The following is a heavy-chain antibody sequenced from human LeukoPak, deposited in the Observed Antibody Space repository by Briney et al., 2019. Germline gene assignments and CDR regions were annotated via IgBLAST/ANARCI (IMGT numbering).Heavy chain of an antibody. V-gene: IGHV3-74*01. Sequence: GGSLRLSCAASGFTFSNYWIHWVRQAPGKGLVWVSRINSDGSSTSYADSVKGRFTISRDNAKNTLYLQMNSLRAEDTAVYYCARDGYCSSTSCYYFDYWGRGTLVTVSS. CDR1: GFTFSNYW. CDR2: INSDGSST. CDR3: ARDGYCSSTSCYYFDY. J-gene: IGHJ4*02. D-gene: IGHD2-2*01.